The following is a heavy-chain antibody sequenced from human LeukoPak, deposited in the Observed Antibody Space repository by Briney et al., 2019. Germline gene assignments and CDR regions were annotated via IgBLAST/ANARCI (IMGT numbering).Heavy chain of an antibody. D-gene: IGHD6-13*01. CDR1: GFTFSSYE. CDR2: ISSSGSTI. J-gene: IGHJ4*02. V-gene: IGHV3-48*03. CDR3: ARGPRKGIADY. Sequence: PGGSLRLSCAASGFTFSSYEMNWVRQAPGKGLEWVSYISSSGSTIYYADSVKGRFTISRDNAKNSLYLQMNSLRAEDTAVYYCARGPRKGIADYGGQGTLVTVSS.